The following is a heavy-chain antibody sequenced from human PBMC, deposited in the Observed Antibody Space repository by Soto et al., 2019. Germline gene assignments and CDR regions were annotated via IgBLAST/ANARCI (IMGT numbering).Heavy chain of an antibody. D-gene: IGHD3-10*01. V-gene: IGHV3-53*01. Sequence: VQLVESGGGLIQAGGSRRLSCIVAGFSVSTNYMAWVRQVPGKGLEWASVIYSSGQTYYSDSVQGRFTISRDNSKNTVSLQLSSMRVEDTGVYSCARIYGSGVVDFWGQGSLITVSS. J-gene: IGHJ4*02. CDR2: IYSSGQT. CDR3: ARIYGSGVVDF. CDR1: GFSVSTNY.